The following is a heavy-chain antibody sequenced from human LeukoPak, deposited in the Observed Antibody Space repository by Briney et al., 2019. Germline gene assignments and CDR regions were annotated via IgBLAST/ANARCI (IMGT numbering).Heavy chain of an antibody. CDR2: IYYSGST. Sequence: PSETLSLTCTVSGGSISSSSYYWGWIRQPPGTGLEWIGSIYYSGSTYYNPSLKSRVTISVDTSKNQFSLKLSSVTAADTAVYYCIAAAAERGTNWFDPWGQGTLVTVSS. CDR1: GGSISSSSYY. CDR3: IAAAAERGTNWFDP. V-gene: IGHV4-39*01. D-gene: IGHD6-13*01. J-gene: IGHJ5*02.